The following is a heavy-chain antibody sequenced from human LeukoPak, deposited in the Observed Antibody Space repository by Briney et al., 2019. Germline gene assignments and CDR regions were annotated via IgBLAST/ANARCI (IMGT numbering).Heavy chain of an antibody. CDR3: ARDGEIAVAGNGAFDI. Sequence: SETLSLTCTVSGGSISSSSYYWGWIRQPPGKGLEWIGSIYYSGSTYYNPSLKSRVTISVDTSKNQFSLKLSSVTAADTAVYYCARDGEIAVAGNGAFDIWGQGTMVTVSS. D-gene: IGHD6-19*01. CDR1: GGSISSSSYY. CDR2: IYYSGST. J-gene: IGHJ3*02. V-gene: IGHV4-39*07.